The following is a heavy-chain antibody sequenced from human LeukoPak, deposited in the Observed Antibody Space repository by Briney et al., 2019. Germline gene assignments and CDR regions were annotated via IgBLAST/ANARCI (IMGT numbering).Heavy chain of an antibody. J-gene: IGHJ4*01. D-gene: IGHD3-16*01. V-gene: IGHV3-23*01. CDR1: GFTFSNYA. CDR3: ARSSVGGMYYFDY. CDR2: ISGSGGST. Sequence: GGSLRLSCAASGFTFSNYAMSWARQAPGKGLEWVSAISGSGGSTYYADSVKGRFTISRDNYRNTVYLQMNSLRAEDTAVYYCARSSVGGMYYFDYWGHGALVAVSS.